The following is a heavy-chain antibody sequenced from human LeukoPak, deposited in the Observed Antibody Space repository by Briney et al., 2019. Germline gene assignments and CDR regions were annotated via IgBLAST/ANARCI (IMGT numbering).Heavy chain of an antibody. CDR1: GGSISSGTYS. CDR2: IYHSGST. J-gene: IGHJ5*02. V-gene: IGHV4-30-2*01. Sequence: PSQTLSLTCAVSGGSISSGTYSWSWIRQPPGKGLEWIGYIYHSGSTYYNPSLKSQVTISVDRSRNQFSLKLSSVTAADTAVYYCAREYSSSPGGGWFDPWGQGTLVTVSS. D-gene: IGHD6-6*01. CDR3: AREYSSSPGGGWFDP.